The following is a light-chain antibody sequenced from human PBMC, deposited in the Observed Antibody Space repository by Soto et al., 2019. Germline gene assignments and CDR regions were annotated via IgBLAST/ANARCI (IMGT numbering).Light chain of an antibody. V-gene: IGLV2-8*01. CDR2: EVS. Sequence: QSALTQPPSASGSPGQSVTISCTGTSSDVGGYNYVSWYQQQSGKAPKLMIYEVSKRPSGVPDRFSGSKSGNTASLTVSGXQAEDEXXYYCSSYAGSNTVVFGGGTKLTVL. J-gene: IGLJ2*01. CDR1: SSDVGGYNY. CDR3: SSYAGSNTVV.